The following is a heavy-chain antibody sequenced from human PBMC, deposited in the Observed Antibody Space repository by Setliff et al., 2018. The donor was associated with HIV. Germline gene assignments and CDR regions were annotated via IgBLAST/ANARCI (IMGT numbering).Heavy chain of an antibody. J-gene: IGHJ6*03. D-gene: IGHD6-13*01. Sequence: SETLSLTCTVSGGPLSGYFWTWIRQTPDKGLEWIGDINHSGTTNYNLSLKSRTTLSLDTSKIQLSLKLTSVAAADTGLYFCARGRDASTWYLSHFYSYYYLDVWGNGTTVTVSS. CDR3: ARGRDASTWYLSHFYSYYYLDV. CDR1: GGPLSGYF. CDR2: INHSGTT. V-gene: IGHV4-34*01.